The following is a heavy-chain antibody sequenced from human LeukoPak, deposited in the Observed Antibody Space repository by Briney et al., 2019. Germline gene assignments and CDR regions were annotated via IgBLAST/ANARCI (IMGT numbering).Heavy chain of an antibody. Sequence: SETLSLTCTVSGGSISSYYWSWIRQPPGKGLEGIGYIYYSGSTNYNPSLKSRVTISVDTSKNQFSLKLSSVTAADTAVYYCARVRYYDILTGYFWFDPWGQGTLVTVSS. CDR2: IYYSGST. V-gene: IGHV4-59*01. J-gene: IGHJ5*02. CDR1: GGSISSYY. D-gene: IGHD3-9*01. CDR3: ARVRYYDILTGYFWFDP.